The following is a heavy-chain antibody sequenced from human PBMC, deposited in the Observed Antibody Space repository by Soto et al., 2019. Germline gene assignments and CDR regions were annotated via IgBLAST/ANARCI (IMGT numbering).Heavy chain of an antibody. V-gene: IGHV1-18*04. CDR2: ISGYNGNT. CDR1: GYTFTSYG. Sequence: ASVKVSCKASGYTFTSYGISCVRQAAGQDLEWMRWISGYNGNTNYAQKLQGRVTMTTETSTSPASMELRSLRSDDTAVYCCARARASGSNPWFDLWGQGTMVTVSS. J-gene: IGHJ5*02. D-gene: IGHD3-10*01. CDR3: ARARASGSNPWFDL.